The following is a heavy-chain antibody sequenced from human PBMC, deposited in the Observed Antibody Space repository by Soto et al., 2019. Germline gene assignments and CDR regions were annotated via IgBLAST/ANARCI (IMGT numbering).Heavy chain of an antibody. J-gene: IGHJ6*02. CDR1: GFRFSDFY. Sequence: GGSLRLSCAASGFRFSDFYMDWVRQTPGKGLEWVGRSRNEAISYTTDYAASVKGRFSISRHESQKSLSLQMNSLKTEDTAVYYCAVNYYGLDVLGQGTRVTVSS. CDR3: AVNYYGLDV. V-gene: IGHV3-72*01. CDR2: SRNEAISYTT.